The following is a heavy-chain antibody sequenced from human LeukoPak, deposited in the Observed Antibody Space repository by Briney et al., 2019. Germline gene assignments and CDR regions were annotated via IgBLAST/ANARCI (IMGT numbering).Heavy chain of an antibody. D-gene: IGHD6-13*01. Sequence: PSETLSLTXTVSGYSISSGYYWGWIRQPPGKGLEWIGSIYHSGSTYYNPSLKSRVTISVDTSKNQFSLKLSSVTAADTAVYYCARVRQQPVGNDAFDIWGQGTMVTVSS. CDR2: IYHSGST. CDR3: ARVRQQPVGNDAFDI. V-gene: IGHV4-38-2*02. CDR1: GYSISSGYY. J-gene: IGHJ3*02.